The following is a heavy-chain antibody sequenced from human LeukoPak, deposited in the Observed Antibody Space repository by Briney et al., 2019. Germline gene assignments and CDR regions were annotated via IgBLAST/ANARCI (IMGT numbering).Heavy chain of an antibody. CDR1: GGSTSSGGYY. J-gene: IGHJ6*02. D-gene: IGHD1-20*01. CDR3: ARDPYYITRGGYYGMDV. CDR2: IYHSGST. V-gene: IGHV4-30-2*01. Sequence: SETLSLTCTVSGGSTSSGGYYWSWIWQPPEKGLEWIGYIYHSGSTYYNPSLKSRVTISVDRSKNQFSLKLSSVTAADTAVYYCARDPYYITRGGYYGMDVWGQGTTVTVSS.